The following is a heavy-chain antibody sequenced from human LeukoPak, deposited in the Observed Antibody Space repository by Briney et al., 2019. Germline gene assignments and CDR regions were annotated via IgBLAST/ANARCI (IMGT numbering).Heavy chain of an antibody. D-gene: IGHD6-25*01. Sequence: SETLSLTCTVSGGSISSSSYYWGWIRQPPGKGLEWIGNTYYGGNTYYNPSLKSRVTISVDTSKNQFSLELNSVTAADTAVYYCAAAFDYWGQGTLVTVS. V-gene: IGHV4-39*01. CDR1: GGSISSSSYY. CDR2: TYYGGNT. CDR3: AAAFDY. J-gene: IGHJ4*02.